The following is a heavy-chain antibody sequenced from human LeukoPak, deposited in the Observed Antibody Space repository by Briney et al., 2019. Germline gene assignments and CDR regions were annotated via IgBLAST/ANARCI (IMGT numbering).Heavy chain of an antibody. V-gene: IGHV3-30*04. CDR3: AREDGSGSVYY. Sequence: GGSLRLSCAASGLTFSSYAMHWVRQAPGKGLEWVAVISYDGSNKYYADSVKGRFTISRDNSKNTLYLQMNSLRAEDTAVYYCAREDGSGSVYYWGQGTLVTVSS. CDR2: ISYDGSNK. D-gene: IGHD3-10*01. CDR1: GLTFSSYA. J-gene: IGHJ4*02.